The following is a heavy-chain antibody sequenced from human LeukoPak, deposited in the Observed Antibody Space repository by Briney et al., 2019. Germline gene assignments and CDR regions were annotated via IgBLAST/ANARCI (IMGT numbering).Heavy chain of an antibody. CDR3: ARGPAGLQYYYYYMDV. D-gene: IGHD4-11*01. Sequence: PSQTLSLTCTVSGGSISSGSYYWSWIRQPAGKGLEWIGRIYTSGSTNYNPSLKSRVTISVDTSKNQFSLKLSSVTAADTAVDYCARGPAGLQYYYYYMDVWGKGTTVTVSS. J-gene: IGHJ6*03. CDR1: GGSISSGSYY. CDR2: IYTSGST. V-gene: IGHV4-61*02.